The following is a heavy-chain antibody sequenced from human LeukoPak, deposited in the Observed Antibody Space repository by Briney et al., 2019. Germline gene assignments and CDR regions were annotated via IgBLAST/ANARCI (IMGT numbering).Heavy chain of an antibody. V-gene: IGHV1-24*01. CDR3: ATVNGDYVGGYYYYYGMDV. CDR2: FDPEDGET. Sequence: ASVKVSCKLSGYTLTELSMHWVRQAPGKGLEWMGGFDPEDGETIYAQKFQGRVTMTEDTSTDTAYMELSSLRSEDTAVYYCATVNGDYVGGYYYYYGMDVWGQGTTVTVSS. D-gene: IGHD4-17*01. J-gene: IGHJ6*02. CDR1: GYTLTELS.